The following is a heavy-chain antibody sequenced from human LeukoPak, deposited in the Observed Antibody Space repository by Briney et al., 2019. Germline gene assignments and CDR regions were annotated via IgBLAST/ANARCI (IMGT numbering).Heavy chain of an antibody. CDR3: ARDKGPYGYYYYMDV. D-gene: IGHD4-17*01. J-gene: IGHJ6*03. Sequence: GGPLRLSCAASGFTFSDYYMSWIRQAPGKGLEWVSYISSSGSTIYYADSVKGRFTISRDNAKNSLYLQMNSLRAEDTAVYYCARDKGPYGYYYYMDVWGKGTTVTVSS. CDR2: ISSSGSTI. CDR1: GFTFSDYY. V-gene: IGHV3-11*04.